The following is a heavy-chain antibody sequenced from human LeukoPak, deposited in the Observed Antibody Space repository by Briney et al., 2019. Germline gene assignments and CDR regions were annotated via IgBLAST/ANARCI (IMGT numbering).Heavy chain of an antibody. Sequence: GGSLRLSCTASGFTFSTSWMHWVRQAPGKGLEWVSGISWNSGSIGYADSVKGRFTISRDNAKNSLYLQMNSLRAEDTALYYCAKDIGDGYNYDGFDYWGQGTLVTVSS. CDR2: ISWNSGSI. CDR1: GFTFSTSW. J-gene: IGHJ4*02. V-gene: IGHV3-9*01. D-gene: IGHD5-24*01. CDR3: AKDIGDGYNYDGFDY.